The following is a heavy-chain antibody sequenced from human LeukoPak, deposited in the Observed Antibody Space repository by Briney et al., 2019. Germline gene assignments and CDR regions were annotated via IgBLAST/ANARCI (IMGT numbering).Heavy chain of an antibody. CDR1: GYTFTVYY. CDR3: ARQPYFDAFDI. CDR2: INPNSGGT. D-gene: IGHD2-21*01. Sequence: ASVKVTCRASGYTFTVYYMHWVRQAPGQGLEWMGWINPNSGGTNYAQKFQGRVTMTRDTSISTAYMELSRLRSDDTAVYYCARQPYFDAFDIWGQGIMVTVSS. J-gene: IGHJ3*02. V-gene: IGHV1-2*02.